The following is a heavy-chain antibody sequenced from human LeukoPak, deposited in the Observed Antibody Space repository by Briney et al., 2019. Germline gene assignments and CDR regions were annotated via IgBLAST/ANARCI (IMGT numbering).Heavy chain of an antibody. CDR2: IGASGSTI. D-gene: IGHD3-22*01. J-gene: IGHJ6*02. V-gene: IGHV3-48*04. CDR1: GFTFSSYA. CDR3: AKDLREWYYDPNGNYFSYGMDV. Sequence: GGSLRLSCAASGFTFSSYAMSWVRQAPGRGPEWVAYIGASGSTIYYRDSVNGRFTISRDNAKNSLHLQMNSLRAEDTAVYYCAKDLREWYYDPNGNYFSYGMDVWGQGTTVVVSS.